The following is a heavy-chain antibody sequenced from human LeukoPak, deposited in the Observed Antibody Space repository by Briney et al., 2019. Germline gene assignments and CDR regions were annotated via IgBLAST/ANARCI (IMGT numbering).Heavy chain of an antibody. CDR1: GGSFSGYY. CDR2: INHSGST. CDR3: ARGSAWGSSWPQGY. V-gene: IGHV4-34*01. D-gene: IGHD6-13*01. Sequence: PSETLSLTCAVYGGSFSGYYWSWIRQPPGKGLEWIGEINHSGSTNYNPSLKSRVTISVDTSKNQFSLKLSSVTAADTAVYYCARGSAWGSSWPQGYWGQGTLVTVSS. J-gene: IGHJ4*02.